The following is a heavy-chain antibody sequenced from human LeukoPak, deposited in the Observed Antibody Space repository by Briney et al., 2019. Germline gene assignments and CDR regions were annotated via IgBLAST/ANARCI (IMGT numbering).Heavy chain of an antibody. CDR2: ISGSGGST. V-gene: IGHV3-23*01. CDR1: GFTFSSYA. D-gene: IGHD3-22*01. CDR3: AKSVYCDSSGYYSYYYGMDV. J-gene: IGHJ6*02. Sequence: GGSLRLSCAASGFTFSSYAMSWVRQAPGKGLEWVSAISGSGGSTYYADSVKGRFTISRDNSKNTLYLQMNSLRAEDTAVYYCAKSVYCDSSGYYSYYYGMDVWGQGTTVTVSS.